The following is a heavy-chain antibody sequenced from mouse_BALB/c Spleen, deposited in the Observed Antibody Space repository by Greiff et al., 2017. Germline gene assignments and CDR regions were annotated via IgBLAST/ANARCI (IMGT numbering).Heavy chain of an antibody. CDR2: IYPGSGNT. J-gene: IGHJ2*01. CDR3: ARRATVVFDY. D-gene: IGHD1-1*01. V-gene: IGHV1-77*01. CDR1: GYTFTDYY. Sequence: QVQLKQSGAELARPGASVKLSCKASGYTFTDYYINWVKQRTGQGLEWIGEIYPGSGNTYYNEKFKGKATLTADKSSSTAYMQLSSLTSEDSAVYFCARRATVVFDYWGQGTTLTVSS.